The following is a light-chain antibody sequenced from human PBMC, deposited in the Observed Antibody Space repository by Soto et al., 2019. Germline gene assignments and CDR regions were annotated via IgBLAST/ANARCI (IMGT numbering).Light chain of an antibody. CDR3: CSFAGNNILYV. CDR2: EVT. CDR1: SSDVGGYNY. J-gene: IGLJ1*01. Sequence: QSVLTQPPSASGSPGQSVTISCTGTSSDVGGYNYVSWYQQHPGKAPKIMIYEVTKRPSGVPDRFSGSKSGNTASLTVSGLQAEDEADYYCCSFAGNNILYVFGNGTKVTVL. V-gene: IGLV2-8*01.